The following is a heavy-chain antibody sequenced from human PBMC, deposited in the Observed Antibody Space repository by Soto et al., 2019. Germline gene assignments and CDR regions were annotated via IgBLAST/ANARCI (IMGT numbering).Heavy chain of an antibody. D-gene: IGHD3-10*02. CDR3: ARGIVRGGFDI. Sequence: QVQLQEAGPGLVRPSQTLSLTCTVAGGAMSENDYYWGSLRQSPGQGLQWIGYIYDTWTTSYSPSLKSRVTMSADTSRNQFSLKLTSVTAADTALYFCARGIVRGGFDIWGQGTLVTVSS. V-gene: IGHV4-30-4*01. J-gene: IGHJ3*02. CDR2: IYDTWTT. CDR1: GGAMSENDYY.